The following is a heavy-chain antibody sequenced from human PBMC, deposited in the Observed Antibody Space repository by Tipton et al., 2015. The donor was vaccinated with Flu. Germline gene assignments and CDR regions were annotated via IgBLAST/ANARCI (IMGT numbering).Heavy chain of an antibody. D-gene: IGHD3-10*01. V-gene: IGHV4-31*03. CDR1: GGSISSGGYY. Sequence: TLSLTCTVSGGSISSGGYYWRWIRQHPGKGLEWIGYIYYSGSTYYNPSLKSRVTISVDTSKNQFSLKLSSVTAADTAVYYCARERRWGGQYYYYGMDVWGQGTTVTVSS. J-gene: IGHJ6*02. CDR3: ARERRWGGQYYYYGMDV. CDR2: IYYSGST.